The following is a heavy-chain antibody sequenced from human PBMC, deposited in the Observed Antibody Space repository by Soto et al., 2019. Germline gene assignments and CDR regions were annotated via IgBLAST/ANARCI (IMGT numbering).Heavy chain of an antibody. D-gene: IGHD2-15*01. CDR1: GYTFTSYG. CDR3: GRGGKGFDY. Sequence: ASVKVSCKASGYTFTSYGISWVRQAPGQGLEWMGWISAYNGNTNYAQKFQGRVTISRDNAKNTLYLQMNSLRAEDTAVYYCGRGGKGFDYWGQGTLVTVSS. CDR2: ISAYNGNT. J-gene: IGHJ4*02. V-gene: IGHV1-18*01.